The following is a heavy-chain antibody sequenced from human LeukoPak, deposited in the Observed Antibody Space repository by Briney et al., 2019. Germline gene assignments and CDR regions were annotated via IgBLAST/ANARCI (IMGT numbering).Heavy chain of an antibody. J-gene: IGHJ4*02. D-gene: IGHD5-18*01. CDR2: ILYEEHNT. CDR3: ARESTGSGYGYGLH. CDR1: GFSFSNYD. Sequence: GSLRLSCEASGFSFSNYDMHWVRQAPGKGLEWVALILYEEHNTYYAESVKGRFTISRDNAKNSLYLQMNSLRAEDTAVYYCARESTGSGYGYGLHWGQGTLVTVSS. V-gene: IGHV3-33*01.